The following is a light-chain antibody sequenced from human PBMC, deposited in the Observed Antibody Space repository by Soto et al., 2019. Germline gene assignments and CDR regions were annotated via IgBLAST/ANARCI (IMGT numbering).Light chain of an antibody. CDR3: QQYNNWPIT. CDR2: GAS. V-gene: IGKV3-15*01. CDR1: QSVNSN. Sequence: EVGISRSPPTQSVSPGERATLSCRASQSVNSNLAWYQQKPGQAPRLLIYGASTTATGIPARFSGSGSGTEFTLTISSLQSEDFAIYYCQQYNNWPITFGQGTRRRLN. J-gene: IGKJ5*01.